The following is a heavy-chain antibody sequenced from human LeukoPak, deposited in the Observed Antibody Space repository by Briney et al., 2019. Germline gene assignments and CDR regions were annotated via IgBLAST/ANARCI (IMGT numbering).Heavy chain of an antibody. CDR1: GFTFSSYA. CDR3: AKDPLEQLSTIYFQN. CDR2: ISGSGDST. Sequence: GGSLRLSCAASGFTFSSYAMSWVRQAPGKGLEWVSAISGSGDSTYYGDSVKGRFTISRDNSKNTLYLQMNSLRAEDTAVYYCAKDPLEQLSTIYFQNWGQGTLVTVSS. D-gene: IGHD6-6*01. V-gene: IGHV3-23*01. J-gene: IGHJ1*01.